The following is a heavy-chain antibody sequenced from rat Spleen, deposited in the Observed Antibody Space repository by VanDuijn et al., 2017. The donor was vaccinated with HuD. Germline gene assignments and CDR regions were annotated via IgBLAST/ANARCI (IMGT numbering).Heavy chain of an antibody. J-gene: IGHJ3*01. CDR3: TTGYYDGYYPGGFAY. CDR2: INYEGSKT. V-gene: IGHV5-20*01. Sequence: EVQLVESGGGLVQPGRSLKLSCAASGFTLSNFYMAWVRQAPTKGLEWVATINYEGSKTYHRDSVKGRFTISRDNAKGSLYLQMDSLRSEDTATYYCTTGYYDGYYPGGFAYWGQGTLVIVSS. D-gene: IGHD1-12*03. CDR1: GFTLSNFY.